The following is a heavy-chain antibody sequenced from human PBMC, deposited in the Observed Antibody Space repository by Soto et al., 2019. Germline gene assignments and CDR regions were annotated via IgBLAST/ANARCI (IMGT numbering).Heavy chain of an antibody. D-gene: IGHD6-19*01. J-gene: IGHJ4*02. CDR1: GGSISSSNW. CDR3: ARGGLAVAAPYYFEY. CDR2: IYHSGST. Sequence: SETLSLTCAVSGGSISSSNWWSWVRQPPGKGLEWIGEIYHSGSTNYNPSLKSRVTISVDKSKNQFSLKLSSVTAADTAVYYCARGGLAVAAPYYFEYWGQGTLVTVSS. V-gene: IGHV4-4*02.